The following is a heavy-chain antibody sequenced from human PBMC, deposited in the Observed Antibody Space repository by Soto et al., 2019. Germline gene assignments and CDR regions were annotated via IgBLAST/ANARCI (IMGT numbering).Heavy chain of an antibody. V-gene: IGHV5-51*01. Sequence: LGESLKISCIGSGYGFSSYWIGWVRQMPGKGLEWMGIIYPGDSDTTYSPSFQGQVTISADKSISTAYLQWSSLKASDTAIYYCARRQGPGKTVRTTPNFASRGQGTLGT. D-gene: IGHD4-17*01. J-gene: IGHJ4*02. CDR1: GYGFSSYW. CDR3: ARRQGPGKTVRTTPNFAS. CDR2: IYPGDSDT.